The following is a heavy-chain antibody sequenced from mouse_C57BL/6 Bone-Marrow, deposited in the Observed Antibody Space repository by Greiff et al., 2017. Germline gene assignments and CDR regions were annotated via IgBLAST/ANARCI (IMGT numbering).Heavy chain of an antibody. D-gene: IGHD2-5*01. CDR3: ARENYYSNYFDY. CDR1: GYSFTGYY. J-gene: IGHJ2*01. Sequence: VQLQQSGPELVKPGASVKISCKASGYSFTGYYMNWVKQSPEKSLEWIGEINPSTGGTTSNQKFKSKATFTVDKSSSTAYMQLKSLTSEDSAVYYCARENYYSNYFDYWGQGTTLTGSS. V-gene: IGHV1-42*01. CDR2: INPSTGGT.